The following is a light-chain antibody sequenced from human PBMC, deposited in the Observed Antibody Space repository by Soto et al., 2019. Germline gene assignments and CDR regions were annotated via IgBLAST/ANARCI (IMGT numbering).Light chain of an antibody. CDR2: AYS. Sequence: QSVLTQPPSASGTPGQRVTISCSGSRSNIVSNTVNWYQHLPGAAPKLLMYAYSQRPSGIPDRFSGSKSGASASLAISGLQSEDEADYSCAAWDDSLNEYVFGTGTKLTVL. CDR3: AAWDDSLNEYV. CDR1: RSNIVSNT. V-gene: IGLV1-44*01. J-gene: IGLJ1*01.